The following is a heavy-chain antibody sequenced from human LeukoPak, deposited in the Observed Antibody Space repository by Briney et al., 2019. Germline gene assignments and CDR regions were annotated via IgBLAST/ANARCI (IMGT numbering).Heavy chain of an antibody. V-gene: IGHV3-23*01. J-gene: IGHJ5*01. CDR2: ISPGGEET. D-gene: IGHD4-17*01. CDR1: GFTFSAFA. Sequence: GGSLRLSCSASGFTFSAFAMNWLRQAPGKGLKWVSSISPGGEETYYADSVEGRFTISRDNSKNTLSLQMNSLRAEDTAVYYCAKQYIVTTWYWFGSWGQGTLVTVSS. CDR3: AKQYIVTTWYWFGS.